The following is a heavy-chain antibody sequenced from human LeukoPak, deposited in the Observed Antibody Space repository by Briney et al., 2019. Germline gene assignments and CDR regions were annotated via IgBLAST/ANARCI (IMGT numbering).Heavy chain of an antibody. CDR1: GFTFGDYA. Sequence: GGSLRLSCTASGFTFGDYAMSWVRQAPGKGLEWVGFIRSKAYGGTTEYAASVKGRFTISRDDSKSIAYLQMNSLISEDTAVYYCTRVSLGIGTNFDYWGQGTLVTVSS. J-gene: IGHJ4*02. D-gene: IGHD7-27*01. CDR3: TRVSLGIGTNFDY. CDR2: IRSKAYGGTT. V-gene: IGHV3-49*04.